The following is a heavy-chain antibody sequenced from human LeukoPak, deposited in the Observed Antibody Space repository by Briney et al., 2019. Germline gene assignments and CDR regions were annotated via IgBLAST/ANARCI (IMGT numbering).Heavy chain of an antibody. J-gene: IGHJ2*01. Sequence: GGSLRLSCKASGFTVSTNYMNWVRQAPGKGLEWVSILYSGGTTYYAESVKGRFTVTRDNSKNILYLHIDNLRVEDTAVYYCARVGDHYHWYLDLWGRGARVTASS. CDR3: ARVGDHYHWYLDL. CDR2: LYSGGTT. V-gene: IGHV3-53*01. D-gene: IGHD3-10*01. CDR1: GFTVSTNY.